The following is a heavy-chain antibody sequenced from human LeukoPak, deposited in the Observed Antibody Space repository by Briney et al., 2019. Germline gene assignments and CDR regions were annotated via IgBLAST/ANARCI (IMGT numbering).Heavy chain of an antibody. CDR1: GYRFNSYW. CDR3: ARLIAAGSYYYYYYMDV. V-gene: IGHV5-51*01. D-gene: IGHD6-13*01. CDR2: IYPGDSDT. Sequence: GESLKISCKGSGYRFNSYWIGWVRQMPGKGLEWMGIIYPGDSDTRYSPSFQGQVTISADKSISTAYLQWSSLKASDTAMYYCARLIAAGSYYYYYYMDVWGKGTTVTVSS. J-gene: IGHJ6*03.